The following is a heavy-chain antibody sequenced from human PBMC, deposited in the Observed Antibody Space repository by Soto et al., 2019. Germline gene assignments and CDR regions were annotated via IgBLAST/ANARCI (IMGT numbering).Heavy chain of an antibody. J-gene: IGHJ4*02. CDR2: IYYSGST. D-gene: IGHD3-10*01. CDR1: GGSISSSSYY. CDR3: ATPQGSRYGSGGRDY. Sequence: SETLSLTCTVSGGSISSSSYYWGWIRQPPGKGLEWIGSIYYSGSTYYNPSLKSRVTISVDTSKNQFSLKLSSVTAADTAVYYCATPQGSRYGSGGRDYWGQGTLVTVSS. V-gene: IGHV4-39*01.